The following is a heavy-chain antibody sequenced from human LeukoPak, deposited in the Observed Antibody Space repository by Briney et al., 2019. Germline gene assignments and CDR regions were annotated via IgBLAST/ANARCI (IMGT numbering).Heavy chain of an antibody. J-gene: IGHJ4*02. Sequence: GGSLRLSCAASGFTFISYWMSWVRQAPGKGLEWVANIKQDGSEKYYVDSVKGRFTISRDNAKNSLYLQMNSLRAEDTAVYYCGKTTAGYSSGRFPGWPVDYWGQGTLVTVSS. V-gene: IGHV3-7*01. CDR3: GKTTAGYSSGRFPGWPVDY. CDR1: GFTFISYW. D-gene: IGHD6-19*01. CDR2: IKQDGSEK.